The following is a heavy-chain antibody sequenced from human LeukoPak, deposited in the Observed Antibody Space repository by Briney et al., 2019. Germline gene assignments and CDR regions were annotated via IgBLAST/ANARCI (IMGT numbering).Heavy chain of an antibody. CDR2: ISAYNGNT. CDR1: RYTFTSYV. D-gene: IGHD3-10*01. CDR3: ARDSRFVVYGSDAFDI. V-gene: IGHV1-18*01. J-gene: IGHJ3*02. Sequence: ASVKVSCKASRYTFTSYVISWVRPAPGQGLEWMGWISAYNGNTNYAQKLQGRVTMTTDTSTSTAYMELRSLRSDDTAVYYCARDSRFVVYGSDAFDIWGQGTMVTVSS.